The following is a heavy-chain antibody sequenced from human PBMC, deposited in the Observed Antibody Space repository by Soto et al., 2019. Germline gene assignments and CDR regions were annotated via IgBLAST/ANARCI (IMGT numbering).Heavy chain of an antibody. CDR2: INHSGST. V-gene: IGHV4-34*01. CDR1: GGSFSGYY. CDR3: ARSGILTGYCWFVP. D-gene: IGHD3-9*01. J-gene: IGHJ5*02. Sequence: QVQLQQWGAGLLKPSETLSLTCAVYGGSFSGYYWCWIRQPPGKGLEWIGEINHSGSTNYNPSLKLRVTISVDTCKIQFSLKLSSVTAAFTAVYYCARSGILTGYCWFVPWGQGTLVTVSS.